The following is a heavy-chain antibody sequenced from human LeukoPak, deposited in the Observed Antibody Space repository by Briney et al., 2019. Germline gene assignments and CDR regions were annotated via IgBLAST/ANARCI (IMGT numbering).Heavy chain of an antibody. CDR1: GYTFTSYG. D-gene: IGHD6-13*01. Sequence: ASVKVSCKASGYTFTSYGISWVRQAPGQGLEWMGWISAYNGNTNYAQKLQGRVTMTTDTSTSTAYMELRSLRSDDTAVYYCARDFRTRTYSSSWDFDYWGQGTLVTVSS. CDR2: ISAYNGNT. CDR3: ARDFRTRTYSSSWDFDY. J-gene: IGHJ4*02. V-gene: IGHV1-18*01.